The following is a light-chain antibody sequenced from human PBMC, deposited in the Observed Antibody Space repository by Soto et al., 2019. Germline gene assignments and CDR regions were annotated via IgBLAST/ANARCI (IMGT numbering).Light chain of an antibody. Sequence: IVITQSPATLSVSPGGRATLSCRASHIISDTLACYQQKPGQAPRLLIYSASRGATGFPARFSGSGSGTDFTLTISSLQSEDFAVYYCQQYNNWPWTFGQGTKVDIK. CDR3: QQYNNWPWT. CDR1: HIISDT. J-gene: IGKJ1*01. V-gene: IGKV3-15*01. CDR2: SAS.